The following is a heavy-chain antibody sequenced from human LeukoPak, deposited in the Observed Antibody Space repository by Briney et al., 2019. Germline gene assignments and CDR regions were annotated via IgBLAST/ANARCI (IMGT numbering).Heavy chain of an antibody. CDR3: ARRGAAFDI. J-gene: IGHJ3*02. Sequence: SETLSLTCTVSGGSISSSGYYWGWIRQPPGKGLEWIGNIYYSGTTYYNSSLRSRVTISVDTSKNQSSLRLSSVTAADTAVYYCARRGAAFDIWGQGTMVTVSS. V-gene: IGHV4-39*01. CDR2: IYYSGTT. D-gene: IGHD3-16*01. CDR1: GGSISSSGYY.